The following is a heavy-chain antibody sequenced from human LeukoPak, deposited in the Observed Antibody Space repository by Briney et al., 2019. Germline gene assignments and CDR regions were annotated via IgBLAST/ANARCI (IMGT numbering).Heavy chain of an antibody. CDR3: ARDKNWGSGAFDI. D-gene: IGHD7-27*01. V-gene: IGHV3-21*01. J-gene: IGHJ3*02. CDR2: ISISSSYL. Sequence: GGSLRLSCAASGFTFSCYSMIWVRQAPGKGLEWVSSISISSSYLYYADSVKGRFTISRDNAKNSLYLQMNSLRAEDTAVYYCARDKNWGSGAFDIWGQGTMVTVSS. CDR1: GFTFSCYS.